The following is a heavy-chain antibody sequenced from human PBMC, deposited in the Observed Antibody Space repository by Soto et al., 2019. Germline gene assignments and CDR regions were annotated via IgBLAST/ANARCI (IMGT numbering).Heavy chain of an antibody. CDR2: IYYSGST. D-gene: IGHD3-3*01. J-gene: IGHJ6*03. V-gene: IGHV4-59*01. Sequence: SETLSLTCTVSGGSISSYYWSWIRQPPGKGLEWIGYIYYSGSTNYNPSLKSRVTISVDTSRNQFSLKLGSVTAADTAVYYCARARTIFGVVINDPSYGYMDVWGKGTTVTVSS. CDR3: ARARTIFGVVINDPSYGYMDV. CDR1: GGSISSYY.